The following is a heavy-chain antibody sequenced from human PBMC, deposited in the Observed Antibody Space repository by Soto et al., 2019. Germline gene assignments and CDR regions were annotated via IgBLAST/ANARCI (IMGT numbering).Heavy chain of an antibody. CDR3: ANGRGGSGSLTPRVDF. Sequence: EVQLLESGGGLVQPGGSLRLSCAASGFTFNNYAMTWVRQAPGKGLEWVSAISGGGDTTSYADSVKGRFTVARDGSKNTLYLQMRSLRAEDTGLYYCANGRGGSGSLTPRVDFWGQGTLVTVSS. CDR1: GFTFNNYA. J-gene: IGHJ4*02. CDR2: ISGGGDTT. D-gene: IGHD3-10*01. V-gene: IGHV3-23*01.